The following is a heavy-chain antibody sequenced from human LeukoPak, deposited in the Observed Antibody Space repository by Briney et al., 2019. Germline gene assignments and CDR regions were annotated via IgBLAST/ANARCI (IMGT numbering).Heavy chain of an antibody. D-gene: IGHD5-24*01. CDR3: ARNGDEYNIPSFDQ. J-gene: IGHJ4*02. V-gene: IGHV1-2*02. CDR1: GYTFTRYY. CDR2: INPNSGGT. Sequence: ASVKVSCKASGYTFTRYYMHCVRQAPGHGLEWMGWINPNSGGTSDAQKFQGRVTMTRDTSITTAYMELSRLRSDDTAVYYCARNGDEYNIPSFDQWGQGTLVSVSS.